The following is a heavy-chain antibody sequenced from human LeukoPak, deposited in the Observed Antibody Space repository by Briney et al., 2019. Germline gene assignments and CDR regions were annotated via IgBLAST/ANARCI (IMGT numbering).Heavy chain of an antibody. J-gene: IGHJ4*02. D-gene: IGHD3-10*01. CDR3: ARDHDAYGPHDY. CDR2: ISGSGSST. Sequence: GGSLRLSCAASGFTFSSHEMTWVRQAPGKGLEWVSYISGSGSSTDYADSVKGRFTISRDNAKNSLYLQLNSLRADDSAVYYCARDHDAYGPHDYWGQGTLVTVSS. V-gene: IGHV3-48*03. CDR1: GFTFSSHE.